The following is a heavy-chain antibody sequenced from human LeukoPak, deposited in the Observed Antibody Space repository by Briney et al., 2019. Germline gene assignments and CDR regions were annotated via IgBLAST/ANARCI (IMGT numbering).Heavy chain of an antibody. V-gene: IGHV3-23*01. D-gene: IGHD3-10*01. Sequence: GGSLRLSCAASGFTFSSYSMNWVRQAPGKGLEWVSTISGSGDNTYYADSVKGRFTISRDNSKNTLYLQMNSLRAEDTAVYYCAKVTYGSGTYGAFDYWGQGTLVTVSS. CDR1: GFTFSSYS. CDR3: AKVTYGSGTYGAFDY. J-gene: IGHJ4*02. CDR2: ISGSGDNT.